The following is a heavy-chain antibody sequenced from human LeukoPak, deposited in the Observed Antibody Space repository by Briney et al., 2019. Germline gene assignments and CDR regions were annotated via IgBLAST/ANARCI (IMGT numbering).Heavy chain of an antibody. J-gene: IGHJ4*02. CDR3: ARGIAAAGFDY. Sequence: AASVKVSCTASGYTFTRYDINWVRQATGQGLEWMGWMNPNSGNTGYAQKFQGRVTMTRNTSISTAYMELSSLRSEDTAVYYCARGIAAAGFDYWGQGTLVTVSS. D-gene: IGHD6-13*01. CDR1: GYTFTRYD. CDR2: MNPNSGNT. V-gene: IGHV1-8*01.